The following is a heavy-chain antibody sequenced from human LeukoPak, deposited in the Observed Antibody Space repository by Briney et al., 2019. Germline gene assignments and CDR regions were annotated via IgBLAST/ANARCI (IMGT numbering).Heavy chain of an antibody. CDR1: GVTLSPYW. D-gene: IGHD6-19*01. V-gene: IGHV3-7*01. Sequence: TGGSLTLSCAASGVTLSPYWMAWVRQAPGKWLEWVAAINQDGSGEYYMESVKGRFSVSQENARTSAYLQLDRLRGEDSAVYYCVSGYTSGYWGQGGQVTVSS. CDR3: VSGYTSGY. J-gene: IGHJ1*01. CDR2: INQDGSGE.